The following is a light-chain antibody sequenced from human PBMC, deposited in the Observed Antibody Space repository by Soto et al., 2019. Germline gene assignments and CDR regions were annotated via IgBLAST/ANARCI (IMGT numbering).Light chain of an antibody. CDR3: SSYTINSSLYV. V-gene: IGLV2-14*03. J-gene: IGLJ1*01. CDR1: SSDVGTYSY. CDR2: DVT. Sequence: QSVLAQPASVSGSPGQSITISCTGTSSDVGTYSYVSWYQQHPGKAPKLIIYDVTNRPSGVSNRSSASKSGNTASLTISGLQAEDEADYYCSSYTINSSLYVFGTGTKVTVL.